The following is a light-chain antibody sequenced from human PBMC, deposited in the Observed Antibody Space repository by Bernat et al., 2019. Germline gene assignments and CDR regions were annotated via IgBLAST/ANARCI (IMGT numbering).Light chain of an antibody. CDR2: AAS. Sequence: IQMTQSPSTLSASVGDRVTITCRASQSISSYLAWYQQKPGTAPKLLIYAASTLQSGVPSRFSGSGSGTDFTLTISCLQSEDFATYYCQQYYTYPWTFGLGTKVEVK. CDR1: QSISSY. J-gene: IGKJ1*01. CDR3: QQYYTYPWT. V-gene: IGKV1-8*01.